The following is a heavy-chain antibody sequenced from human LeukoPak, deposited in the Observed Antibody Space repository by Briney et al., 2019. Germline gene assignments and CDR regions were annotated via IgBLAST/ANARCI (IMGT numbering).Heavy chain of an antibody. V-gene: IGHV1-46*01. Sequence: ASVKVSCKASGYTFTSYYMHWVRQAPGQGLEWMGIINPSGGSTSYAQKFRGRVTMTRDMSTSTVYMELSSLRSEDTAVYYCARGGVTMIVGGGYFDYWGQGTLVTVSS. CDR2: INPSGGST. CDR3: ARGGVTMIVGGGYFDY. D-gene: IGHD3-22*01. CDR1: GYTFTSYY. J-gene: IGHJ4*02.